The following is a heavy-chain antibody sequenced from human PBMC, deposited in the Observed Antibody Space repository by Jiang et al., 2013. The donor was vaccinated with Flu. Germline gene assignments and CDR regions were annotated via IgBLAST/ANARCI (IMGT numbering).Heavy chain of an antibody. Sequence: QLVESGGGLVQPGGSLRLSCAASGFTVSSNYMNWVRQAPGKGLEWVSVLYYDGGSSYIDSVKGRFSVSRDNSKNTLFLQMNSLRVEDTAVYYCARTRAGYRFFDYWGQGILVTVSS. CDR2: LYYDGGS. J-gene: IGHJ4*02. CDR3: ARTRAGYRFFDY. D-gene: IGHD3-9*01. V-gene: IGHV3-66*01. CDR1: GFTVSSNY.